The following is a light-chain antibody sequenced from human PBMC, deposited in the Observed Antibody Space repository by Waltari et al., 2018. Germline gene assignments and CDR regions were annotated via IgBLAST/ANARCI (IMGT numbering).Light chain of an antibody. CDR3: QQSYSSPPT. CDR1: QSISSY. CDR2: AAS. Sequence: DLQMTQSSSSLSASGVDRVPITCRASQSISSYLNWFQQKPGKAPKVLIYAASILESGVPSRFSGSGSGTDFTLTISSLQPEDFAIYYCQQSYSSPPTFGGGTKVEIK. V-gene: IGKV1-39*01. J-gene: IGKJ4*01.